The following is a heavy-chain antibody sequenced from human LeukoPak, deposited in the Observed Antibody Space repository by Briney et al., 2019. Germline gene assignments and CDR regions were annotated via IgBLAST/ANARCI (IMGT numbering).Heavy chain of an antibody. CDR3: AKGPVGYSSSSVLYGMDV. Sequence: PGGSLRLSCAASGFTFSNYVMNWVRQAPGRGLEWVSAISSRGGTSYYADSVKGRFTFSRDNSKNTLYLQMNSLRAEDTAVYYCAKGPVGYSSSSVLYGMDVWGQGTTVTVSS. CDR2: ISSRGGTS. D-gene: IGHD6-6*01. CDR1: GFTFSNYV. J-gene: IGHJ6*02. V-gene: IGHV3-23*01.